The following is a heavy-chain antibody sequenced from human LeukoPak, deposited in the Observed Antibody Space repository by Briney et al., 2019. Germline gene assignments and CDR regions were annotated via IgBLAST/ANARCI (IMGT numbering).Heavy chain of an antibody. V-gene: IGHV3-23*01. Sequence: GGSLRLSCAASGFTFSSYAMSWVRQAPGKGLEWVSGISGSGGSTDYADSVKGRFTISRDNSKNTLYLQMNGLRAEDTAVYYCAKDGLNSYGYRGFDYWGQGTLVTVSS. D-gene: IGHD5-18*01. CDR3: AKDGLNSYGYRGFDY. CDR1: GFTFSSYA. CDR2: ISGSGGST. J-gene: IGHJ4*02.